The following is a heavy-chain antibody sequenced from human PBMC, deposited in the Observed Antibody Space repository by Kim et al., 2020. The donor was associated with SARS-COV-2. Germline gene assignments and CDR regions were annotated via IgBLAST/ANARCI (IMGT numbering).Heavy chain of an antibody. V-gene: IGHV4-39*01. CDR3: ARHVRYSSSSNFDY. Sequence: SETLSLTCTVSGGSISSSSYYWGWIRQPPGKGLEWIGSIYYSGSTYYNPSLKSRVTISVDTSKNQFSLKLSSVTAADTAVYYCARHVRYSSSSNFDYWGQGTLVTVSS. J-gene: IGHJ4*02. D-gene: IGHD6-6*01. CDR1: GGSISSSSYY. CDR2: IYYSGST.